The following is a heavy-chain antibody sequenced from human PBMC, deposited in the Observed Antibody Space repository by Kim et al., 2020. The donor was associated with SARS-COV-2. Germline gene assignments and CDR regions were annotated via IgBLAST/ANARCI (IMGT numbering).Heavy chain of an antibody. CDR1: GGSFSGYY. D-gene: IGHD2-8*01. CDR2: INHSGST. J-gene: IGHJ4*02. V-gene: IGHV4-34*01. CDR3: ARRGGRILYQRGYYFDY. Sequence: SETLSLTCAVYGGSFSGYYWSWIRQPQGKGLEWIGEINHSGSTNYNPSLKSRVTISVDTSKNQFSLKLSSVTAADTAVYYCARRGGRILYQRGYYFDYWGQGTLVTVSS.